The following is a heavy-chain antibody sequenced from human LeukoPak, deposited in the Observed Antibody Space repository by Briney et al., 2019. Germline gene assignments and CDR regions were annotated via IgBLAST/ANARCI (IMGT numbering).Heavy chain of an antibody. V-gene: IGHV3-7*01. D-gene: IGHD5-18*01. CDR3: ARDTTMAYGFDY. Sequence: PGGSLRLSCVASGFTFSRYWMTWVRQTPGKGLEWVANIKQDGSEKYYVDSVKGRFTISRGNAKNSLYLQMNSLRAEDTAVYYCARDTTMAYGFDYWGQGTLLTVSS. J-gene: IGHJ4*02. CDR1: GFTFSRYW. CDR2: IKQDGSEK.